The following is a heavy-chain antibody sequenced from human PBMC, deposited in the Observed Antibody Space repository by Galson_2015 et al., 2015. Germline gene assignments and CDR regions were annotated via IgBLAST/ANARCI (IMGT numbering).Heavy chain of an antibody. V-gene: IGHV3-74*01. CDR3: ARTAYYNNMDV. CDR1: GFTFSNFG. J-gene: IGHJ6*02. Sequence: SLRLSCAASGFTFSNFGMHWVRQAPGKGLVWVSHINAAGSGTVYADSVKGRFTISRDSAKNTLYLEMNSLRAEDTAVYYCARTAYYNNMDVWGQGTTVTVSS. CDR2: INAAGSGT.